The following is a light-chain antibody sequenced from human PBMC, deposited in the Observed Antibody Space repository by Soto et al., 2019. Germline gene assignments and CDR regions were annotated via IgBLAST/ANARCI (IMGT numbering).Light chain of an antibody. J-gene: IGLJ7*01. CDR2: EVN. V-gene: IGLV2-18*02. CDR1: SSDIGSYNR. CDR3: NSFTTSSTYV. Sequence: QSVLTQPASVSGSPGQSITISCTGTSSDIGSYNRVSWYQQPPDTAPKLIIYEVNNRPSGVPDRFSGSKSGNTASLTISGLQAEDEADYYCNSFTTSSTYVFGTGTQLTVL.